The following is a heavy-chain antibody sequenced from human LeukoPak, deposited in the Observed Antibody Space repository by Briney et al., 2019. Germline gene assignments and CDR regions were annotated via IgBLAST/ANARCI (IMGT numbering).Heavy chain of an antibody. D-gene: IGHD3-22*01. Sequence: PGGSLRLSCAASGFTFRSYEMNWVRQAPGKGLEWVSYISSTGRVIYYADSVKGRFTISRDNAKTSLHLQMSSLRPEDTAVYYCARDSYDPSGSIDYWGQGTLVTVSS. CDR2: ISSTGRVI. J-gene: IGHJ4*02. CDR3: ARDSYDPSGSIDY. V-gene: IGHV3-48*03. CDR1: GFTFRSYE.